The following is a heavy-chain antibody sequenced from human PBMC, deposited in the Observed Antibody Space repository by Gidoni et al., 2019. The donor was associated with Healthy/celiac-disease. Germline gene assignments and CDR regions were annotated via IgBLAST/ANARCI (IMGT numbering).Heavy chain of an antibody. V-gene: IGHV6-1*01. Sequence: QVQLQQSGPGLVKPSQTLSLTCAISGASVSSNSAAWNWISQSPSRGLEWLGRTYYRSKWYNDYAVSVKSRITINPDTSKNQFPLQLNSVTPEDTAVYYCARETMTTVVAVDYWGQGTLVTVSS. J-gene: IGHJ4*02. D-gene: IGHD2-15*01. CDR3: ARETMTTVVAVDY. CDR1: GASVSSNSAA. CDR2: TYYRSKWYN.